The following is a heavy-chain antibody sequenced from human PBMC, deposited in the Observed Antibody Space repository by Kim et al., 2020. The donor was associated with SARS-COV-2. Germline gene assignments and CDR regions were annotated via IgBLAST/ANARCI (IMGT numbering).Heavy chain of an antibody. CDR2: VNNDGSTT. D-gene: IGHD7-27*01. CDR1: GFTFSNYW. CDR3: VVDLNWGAMDV. J-gene: IGHJ6*02. V-gene: IGHV3-74*01. Sequence: GGSLRLSCAASGFTFSNYWMHWVRQAPGKGLVWVSRVNNDGSTTDYADSVKGRFTISTDNTKNTLYFQMNSLRAEDTGVYYCVVDLNWGAMDVWGQGTTVTVSS.